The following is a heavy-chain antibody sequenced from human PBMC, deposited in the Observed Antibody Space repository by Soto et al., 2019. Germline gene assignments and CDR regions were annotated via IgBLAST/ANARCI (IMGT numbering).Heavy chain of an antibody. D-gene: IGHD1-1*01. CDR1: GYTFITYD. V-gene: IGHV1-8*01. CDR3: ARRKERSGPHYFDS. Sequence: ASVKVSCKASGYTFITYDINWVRQAPGQGLEWMGWMNPYNGNAGYAQKFQGRVTMTRNTSISTAYMELTSLKSNDRAVYFCARRKERSGPHYFDSWGQGTLVTVSS. CDR2: MNPYNGNA. J-gene: IGHJ4*02.